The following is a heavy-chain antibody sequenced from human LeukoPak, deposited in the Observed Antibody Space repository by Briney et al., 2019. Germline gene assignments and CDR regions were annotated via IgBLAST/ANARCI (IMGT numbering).Heavy chain of an antibody. D-gene: IGHD3-22*01. J-gene: IGHJ4*02. CDR1: GFTFSSYS. CDR3: ARDPLTTYYYDSSGYYYFSY. CDR2: ISSSSSYI. V-gene: IGHV3-21*01. Sequence: PGGSLRLSCAASGFTFSSYSMNWVRQAPGKGLEWVSSISSSSSYIYYADSVKGRFTISRDNAKNSLYLQMNSLRAEDTAVYYCARDPLTTYYYDSSGYYYFSYWGQGTLVTVSS.